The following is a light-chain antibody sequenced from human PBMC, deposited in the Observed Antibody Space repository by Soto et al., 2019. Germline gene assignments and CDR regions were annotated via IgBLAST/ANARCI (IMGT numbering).Light chain of an antibody. J-gene: IGKJ4*01. CDR1: QIVSSY. CDR2: DAS. V-gene: IGKV3-11*01. CDR3: QQRSNWPALT. Sequence: EVVMTQSPVTLSVSPVERATLSFRASQIVSSYLAWYQQTPGQAPRLLIYDASNRATGIPARFSGSGSGTDFTLTIRSLEPEDFAVYYCQQRSNWPALTCGGGTKVDIK.